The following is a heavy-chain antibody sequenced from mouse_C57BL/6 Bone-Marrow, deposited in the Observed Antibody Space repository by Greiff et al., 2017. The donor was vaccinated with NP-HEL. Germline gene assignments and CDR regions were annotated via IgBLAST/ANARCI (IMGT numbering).Heavy chain of an antibody. CDR1: GFTFSSYG. CDR2: ISSGGGYT. V-gene: IGHV5-6*01. CDR3: ARHVFYCYAMDY. Sequence: EVKVVESGGDLVKPGGSLKLSCAASGFTFSSYGMSWVRQTPDKRLEWVATISSGGGYTYYPDSVKGRFTISRDNAKNTLYLQMSSLKSEDTAMYYCARHVFYCYAMDYWGQGTSVTVSS. J-gene: IGHJ4*01.